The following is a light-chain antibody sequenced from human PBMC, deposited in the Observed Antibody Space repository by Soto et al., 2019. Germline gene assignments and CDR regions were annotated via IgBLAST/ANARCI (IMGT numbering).Light chain of an antibody. Sequence: AIQLTQSPSSLSASVGDRVTISCRASHDISSALAWYQQKSGKPPQLLIYDASGLDSGAPSRFSGSGFGTDFALTISSLQPEDFATYFCQQSFDTPFTFGQGTKLEIK. CDR2: DAS. CDR1: HDISSA. J-gene: IGKJ2*01. CDR3: QQSFDTPFT. V-gene: IGKV1-13*02.